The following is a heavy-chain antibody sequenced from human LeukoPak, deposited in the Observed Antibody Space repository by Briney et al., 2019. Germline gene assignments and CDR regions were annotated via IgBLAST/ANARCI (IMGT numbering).Heavy chain of an antibody. D-gene: IGHD6-13*01. CDR2: IYYSGST. V-gene: IGHV4-39*01. J-gene: IGHJ5*02. Sequence: NPSETLSLTCTVSGGSISSSSYYWGWIRQPPGKGLEWIGSIYYSGSTYYNPSLKSRVTISVDTSKNRFSLKLSSVTAADTAVYYCARRIAAADTWGENWFDPWGQGTLVTVSS. CDR1: GGSISSSSYY. CDR3: ARRIAAADTWGENWFDP.